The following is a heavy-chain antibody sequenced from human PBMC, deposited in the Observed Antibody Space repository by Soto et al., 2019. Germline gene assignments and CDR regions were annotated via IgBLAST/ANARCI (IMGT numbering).Heavy chain of an antibody. CDR1: GYTFSSYG. V-gene: IGHV1-18*01. Sequence: ASGKVSCKASGYTFSSYGINWVRQAPGQGLEWMGWISAYNGNTNYAQKLQGRVTMTTDTSTSTVYMELRSLRSDDTAVYYCARDAESGSYSGYWGQGTLVTVSS. CDR2: ISAYNGNT. D-gene: IGHD1-26*01. J-gene: IGHJ4*02. CDR3: ARDAESGSYSGY.